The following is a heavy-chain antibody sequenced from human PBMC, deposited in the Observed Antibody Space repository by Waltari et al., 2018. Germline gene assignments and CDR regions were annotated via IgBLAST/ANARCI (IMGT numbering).Heavy chain of an antibody. V-gene: IGHV1-8*03. CDR1: GYTFTSND. J-gene: IGHJ4*02. CDR2: TNPNSGNT. CDR3: ARGDLDY. Sequence: QVQLAQSGAEVKKPGASVKVSCKASGYTFTSNDINWVRQATGQRLEWMGWTNPNSGNTGYVQKFQGRVTIIRNASMSTAYMELSSLRSEDTAVYYCARGDLDYWGQGTLVTVSS.